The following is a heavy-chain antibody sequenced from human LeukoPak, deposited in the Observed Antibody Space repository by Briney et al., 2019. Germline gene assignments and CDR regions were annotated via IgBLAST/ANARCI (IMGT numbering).Heavy chain of an antibody. CDR3: AKDIYRVGAPGRLASYFDD. CDR2: ISVNGGST. Sequence: PGRSLRLSCAASGFTFDDYAMQWVRQAPGKGLEWVSLISVNGGSTYYADSVKGRFTISRDNSKYSLYLQINSLRTEDTALYYCAKDIYRVGAPGRLASYFDDGGQGTLVTV. V-gene: IGHV3-43*02. CDR1: GFTFDDYA. J-gene: IGHJ4*02. D-gene: IGHD1-26*01.